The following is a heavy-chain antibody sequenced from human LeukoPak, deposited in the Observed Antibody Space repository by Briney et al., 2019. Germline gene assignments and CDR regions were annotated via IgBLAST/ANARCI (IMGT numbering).Heavy chain of an antibody. J-gene: IGHJ5*02. CDR2: ISGSGGST. D-gene: IGHD1-26*01. Sequence: PGGSLRLSCAASGSTFSSPGMSWVRQAPGKGLEWVSAISGSGGSTYYADSVKGRFTISRDNSKNTLYLQMNSLRAEDTAVYYCANDGLVGAMRFDPWGQGTLVTVSS. CDR3: ANDGLVGAMRFDP. V-gene: IGHV3-23*01. CDR1: GSTFSSPG.